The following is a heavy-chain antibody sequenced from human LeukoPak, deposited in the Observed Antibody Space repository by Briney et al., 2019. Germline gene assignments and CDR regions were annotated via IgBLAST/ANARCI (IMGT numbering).Heavy chain of an antibody. CDR3: ARAPAWDSSGYYGY. CDR1: GGSFSGYY. D-gene: IGHD3-22*01. V-gene: IGHV4-34*01. Sequence: PSETLSLTCAVYGGSFSGYYWSWIRQPPGKGLEWIGEINHSGSTNYNPSLKSRVTISVDTSKNQFSLKLSSVTAADTAVYYCARAPAWDSSGYYGYWGQGTLVTVSS. J-gene: IGHJ4*02. CDR2: INHSGST.